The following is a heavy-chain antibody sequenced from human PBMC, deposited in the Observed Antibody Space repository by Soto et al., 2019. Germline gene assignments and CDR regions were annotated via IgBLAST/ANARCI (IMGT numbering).Heavy chain of an antibody. D-gene: IGHD5-12*01. J-gene: IGHJ4*02. V-gene: IGHV4-30-2*01. CDR3: AAGGGLPRYY. CDR1: GGSISSGGYS. Sequence: QLQLQESGSGLVKPSQTLSLTCAVSGGSISSGGYSWSWIRQPPGKGLVWIGYIYHSGSTYYNPSLMRRVTLSVDRSKNQFSLQLSSVTAADTAVYYCAAGGGLPRYYWGQGTLVTVSS. CDR2: IYHSGST.